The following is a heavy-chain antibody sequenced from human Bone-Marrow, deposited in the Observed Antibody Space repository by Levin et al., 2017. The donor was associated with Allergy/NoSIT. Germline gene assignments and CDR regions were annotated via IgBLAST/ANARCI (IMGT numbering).Heavy chain of an antibody. CDR1: GGSISGGGYY. CDR3: ARFNGYDFDY. Sequence: MPSETLSLTCTVSGGSISGGGYYWSWIRQHPGKGLEWIGYIYYSGNTYYNPSLKSRVIISVVTSKNQLSLKLTSVTVADTAVYYCARFNGYDFDYWGQGTLVTVSS. CDR2: IYYSGNT. D-gene: IGHD5-12*01. V-gene: IGHV4-31*03. J-gene: IGHJ4*02.